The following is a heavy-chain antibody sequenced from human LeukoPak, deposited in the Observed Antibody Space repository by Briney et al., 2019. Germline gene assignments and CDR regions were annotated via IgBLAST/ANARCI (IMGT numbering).Heavy chain of an antibody. CDR3: ARESGGWYSNWFDP. CDR2: INPNSGGT. CDR1: GYTFTGYY. D-gene: IGHD6-19*01. Sequence: ASVKVSCKASGYTFTGYYMHWVRQAPGQGLEWMGWINPNSGGTNYAQKFQGRVTMTRDTSISTAYMKLSRLRSDDTAVYYCARESGGWYSNWFDPWGQGTLVTVSS. J-gene: IGHJ5*02. V-gene: IGHV1-2*02.